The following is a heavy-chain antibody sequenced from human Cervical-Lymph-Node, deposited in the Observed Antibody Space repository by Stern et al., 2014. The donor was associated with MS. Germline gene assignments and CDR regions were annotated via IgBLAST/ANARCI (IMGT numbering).Heavy chain of an antibody. D-gene: IGHD3-22*01. CDR1: GGSISSSSYY. CDR2: IYYSGST. J-gene: IGHJ4*02. Sequence: QLQLQESGPGLVKPSETLSLTCTVSGGSISSSSYYWGWIRQPPGKGLEWIGSIYYSGSTYYNPSLKSRVTISVDTTKNQFSLKRGSVTAADTAVYYCARGYYDSSGYPPDYWGQGTLVTVSS. CDR3: ARGYYDSSGYPPDY. V-gene: IGHV4-39*01.